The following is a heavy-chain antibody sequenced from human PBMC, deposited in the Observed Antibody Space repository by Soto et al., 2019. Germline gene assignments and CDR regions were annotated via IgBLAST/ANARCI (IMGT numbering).Heavy chain of an antibody. CDR3: ARETMSRSAMDYYNGMDV. CDR1: GYTFTSYY. V-gene: IGHV1-46*01. D-gene: IGHD2-8*01. J-gene: IGHJ6*02. Sequence: QVHLVQSGAEVKKPGASVKVSCKASGYTFTSYYMHWVRQAPGQGLEWVGVINTSGGSTTYAQKFRGRVTMTRDTSTSVVYMELSSLTHEDTAVYYCARETMSRSAMDYYNGMDVWGQGTTVTVSS. CDR2: INTSGGST.